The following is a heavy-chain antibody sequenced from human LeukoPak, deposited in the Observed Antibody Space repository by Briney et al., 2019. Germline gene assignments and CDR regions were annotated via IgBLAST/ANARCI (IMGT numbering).Heavy chain of an antibody. CDR3: ARQGEATIAGFTNYYYYMDV. D-gene: IGHD5-12*01. CDR1: GFTFSSYW. V-gene: IGHV3-7*01. J-gene: IGHJ6*03. CDR2: IKQDGSEK. Sequence: QPGGSLRLSCAASGFTFSSYWMSWVRQAPGKGLEWVANIKQDGSEKYYVDSVKGRFTISRDNAKNSLYLQMNSLRAEDTAVYYCARQGEATIAGFTNYYYYMDVWGKGTTVTVSS.